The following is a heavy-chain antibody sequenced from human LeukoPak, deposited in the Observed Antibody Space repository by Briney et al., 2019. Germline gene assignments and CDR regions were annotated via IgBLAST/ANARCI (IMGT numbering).Heavy chain of an antibody. CDR2: ISGSGGNT. V-gene: IGHV3-23*01. D-gene: IGHD3-22*01. J-gene: IGHJ4*02. CDR3: AKDRGRYYDSSGYYWGYYFDS. CDR1: GFTFSSYA. Sequence: GGSLRLSCAASGFTFSSYAMSWVRQAPGKGLEWVSTISGSGGNTYYADSVKGRFTISRDNSKNTLYLQMSSLRAEDTAVYYCAKDRGRYYDSSGYYWGYYFDSWGQGILVTVST.